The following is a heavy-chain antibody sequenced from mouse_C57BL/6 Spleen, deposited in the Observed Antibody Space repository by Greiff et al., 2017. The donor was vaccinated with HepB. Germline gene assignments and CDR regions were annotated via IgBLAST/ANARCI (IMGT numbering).Heavy chain of an antibody. CDR1: GYAFSSSW. CDR3: AREGGNDYDGWFAY. J-gene: IGHJ3*01. CDR2: IYPGDGDT. V-gene: IGHV1-82*01. D-gene: IGHD2-4*01. Sequence: VQLQQSGPELVKPGASVKISCKASGYAFSSSWMNWVKQRPGKGLEWIGRIYPGDGDTNYNGKFKGKATLTADKSSSTAYMQLSSLTSEDSAVYLCAREGGNDYDGWFAYWGKGTLVTVSA.